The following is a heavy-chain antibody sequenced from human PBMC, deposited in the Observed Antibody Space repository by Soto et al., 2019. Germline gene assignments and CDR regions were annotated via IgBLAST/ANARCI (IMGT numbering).Heavy chain of an antibody. D-gene: IGHD2-15*01. J-gene: IGHJ4*02. CDR2: ISGSGAST. V-gene: IGHV3-23*01. CDR1: GFPFDNIG. CDR3: ARPGKWWSFDH. Sequence: DVELLESGGGLVQPGGSVSLSCAASGFPFDNIGMSWVRQVPGKGLEWVAGISGSGASTYYADSVKGRFNISRDKSKNTIFLQMNRLTAEDTAVFYCARPGKWWSFDHWGPGTLVTVS.